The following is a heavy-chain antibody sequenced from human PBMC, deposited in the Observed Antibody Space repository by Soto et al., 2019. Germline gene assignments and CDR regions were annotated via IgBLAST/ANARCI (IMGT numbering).Heavy chain of an antibody. CDR1: GFTFSHYP. Sequence: GGSLRLSCAASGFTFSHYPLHWVRRAPGKGLEWVSSISGVRDYIRYADSVKGRFATSRDNAKTSLYLQMNSLTAEDTAVYYCAREGVHNYTEYYFDYWGQGTLVTVSS. V-gene: IGHV3-21*06. D-gene: IGHD3-10*01. J-gene: IGHJ4*02. CDR3: AREGVHNYTEYYFDY. CDR2: ISGVRDYI.